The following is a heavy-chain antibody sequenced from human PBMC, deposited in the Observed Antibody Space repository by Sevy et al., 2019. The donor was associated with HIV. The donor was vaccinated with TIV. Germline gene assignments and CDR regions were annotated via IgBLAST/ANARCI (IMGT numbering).Heavy chain of an antibody. D-gene: IGHD6-13*01. CDR2: TRNKADSYTT. V-gene: IGHV3-72*01. Sequence: GGSLRLSCAASGFTFSDHYMEWVRQAPGKGLEWVGRTRNKADSYTTEYAASVKGRFTISRDDSKNSLYLQMISLKTEDTAVYYCATQAGIAAAGRVFDYWGQGSLVTVSS. J-gene: IGHJ4*02. CDR1: GFTFSDHY. CDR3: ATQAGIAAAGRVFDY.